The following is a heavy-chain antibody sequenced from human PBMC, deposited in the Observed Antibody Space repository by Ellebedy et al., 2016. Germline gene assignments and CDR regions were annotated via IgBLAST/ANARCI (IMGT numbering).Heavy chain of an antibody. Sequence: SETLSLXXTVSGGSISSGSYYWSWIRQPAGKGLEWIGRIYTSGSTNYNPSLKSRVTMSVDTSKNQFSLKLSSVTAADTAVYYCARDGGTDYYYYYMDVWGKGTTVTVSS. J-gene: IGHJ6*03. CDR1: GGSISSGSYY. D-gene: IGHD1-1*01. CDR2: IYTSGST. V-gene: IGHV4-61*02. CDR3: ARDGGTDYYYYYMDV.